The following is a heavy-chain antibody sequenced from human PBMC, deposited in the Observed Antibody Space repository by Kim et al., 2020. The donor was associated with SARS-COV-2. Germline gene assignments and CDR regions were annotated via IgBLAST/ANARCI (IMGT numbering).Heavy chain of an antibody. CDR1: GYTLTELS. D-gene: IGHD5-12*01. Sequence: ASVKVSCKVSGYTLTELSMHWVRQAPGKGLEWMGGFDPEDGETIYAQKFQGRVTMTEDTSTDTAYMELSSLRSEDTAVYYCATAPADGYEGGYWGQGTLVTVSS. V-gene: IGHV1-24*01. CDR2: FDPEDGET. J-gene: IGHJ4*02. CDR3: ATAPADGYEGGY.